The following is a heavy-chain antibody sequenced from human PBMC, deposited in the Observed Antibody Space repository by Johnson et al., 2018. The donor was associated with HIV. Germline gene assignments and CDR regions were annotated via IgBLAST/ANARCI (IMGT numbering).Heavy chain of an antibody. CDR3: ARRIAAHGVVDAFDI. V-gene: IGHV3-30*04. CDR2: ISYDGSNK. Sequence: QVQLVESGGGVVQPGRSLRLSCAASGFTFSSYAMHWVRQAPGKGLEWVAVISYDGSNKYYADSVKGRFTISRDNSKNSLYLQMNSLRAEDTAVYYCARRIAAHGVVDAFDIWGQGTMVTVSS. CDR1: GFTFSSYA. D-gene: IGHD6-13*01. J-gene: IGHJ3*02.